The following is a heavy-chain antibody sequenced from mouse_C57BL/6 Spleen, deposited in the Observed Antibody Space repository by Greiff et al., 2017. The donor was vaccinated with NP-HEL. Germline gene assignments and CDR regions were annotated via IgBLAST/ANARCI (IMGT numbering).Heavy chain of an antibody. CDR1: GYTFTSYW. D-gene: IGHD1-1*01. V-gene: IGHV1-53*01. Sequence: QVQLQQPGTELVKPGASVKLSCKASGYTFTSYWMHWVKQRPGQGLAWIGNINPSNGGTNYNEKFKSKATLTVDKSSSTAYMQVSSLTSEDSAVYYCAREEINYYVSSPSYYAMDYWGQGTSVTVAS. CDR3: AREEINYYVSSPSYYAMDY. CDR2: INPSNGGT. J-gene: IGHJ4*01.